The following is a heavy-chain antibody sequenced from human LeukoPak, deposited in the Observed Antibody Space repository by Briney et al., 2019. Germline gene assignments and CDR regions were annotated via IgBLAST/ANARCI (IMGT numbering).Heavy chain of an antibody. V-gene: IGHV3-23*01. Sequence: GGSLTLSCAASGFTFSSYAMSWVRQAPEKGLEWVSAISGSGGSTYYADSVKGRFTISRDNSKNTLYLQMNSLRAEDTAVYYCAKEGRGYSGYDYKDYWGQGTLVTVSS. J-gene: IGHJ4*02. D-gene: IGHD5-12*01. CDR3: AKEGRGYSGYDYKDY. CDR2: ISGSGGST. CDR1: GFTFSSYA.